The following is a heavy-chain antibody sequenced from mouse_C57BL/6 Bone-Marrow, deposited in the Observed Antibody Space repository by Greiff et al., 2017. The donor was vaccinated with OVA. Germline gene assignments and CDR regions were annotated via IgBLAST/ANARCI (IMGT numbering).Heavy chain of an antibody. CDR1: GYTFTDYE. CDR2: IDSETGGT. CDR3: TREGYTLDY. Sequence: QVQLKQSGAELVRPGASVTLSCKASGYTFTDYEMHWVKQTPVNGLEWIGAIDSETGGTAYNQKVKGKAILTADTSTSNAYMEHHSLTSEDSAVYYCTREGYTLDYWGQGTSVTVSS. V-gene: IGHV1-15*01. J-gene: IGHJ4*01.